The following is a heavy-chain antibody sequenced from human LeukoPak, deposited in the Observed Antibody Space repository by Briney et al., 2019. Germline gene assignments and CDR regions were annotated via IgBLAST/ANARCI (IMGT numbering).Heavy chain of an antibody. CDR2: ISGSGRST. CDR1: GFTFSDYA. V-gene: IGHV3-23*01. CDR3: AQDIAWGAFEH. Sequence: GGSLRLSCAASGFTFSDYAMSWVRQAPGKGLVWVSGISGSGRSTYYADSVKGRFTISRDDSKNTLSLQMNSLRVEDTALYYCAQDIAWGAFEHWGQGTLVTVSS. D-gene: IGHD7-27*01. J-gene: IGHJ4*02.